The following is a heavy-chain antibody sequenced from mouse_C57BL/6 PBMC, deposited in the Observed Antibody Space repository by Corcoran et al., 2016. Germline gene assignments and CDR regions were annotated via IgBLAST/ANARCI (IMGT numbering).Heavy chain of an antibody. CDR1: GYTFTDYY. CDR3: ARWDYYFDY. CDR2: INPYNGGT. J-gene: IGHJ2*01. Sequence: EVQLQQSGPVLVKPGASVKMSCKASGYTFTDYYMNWVKQSHGKSLEWIGVINPYNGGTSYNQKFKGKATLTVDKSSSTAYMELNSLTSDDSAVYYCARWDYYFDYWGHGTTLTVSS. D-gene: IGHD4-1*01. V-gene: IGHV1-19*01.